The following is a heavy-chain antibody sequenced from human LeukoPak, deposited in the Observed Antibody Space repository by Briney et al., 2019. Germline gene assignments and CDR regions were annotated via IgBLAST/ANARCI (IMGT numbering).Heavy chain of an antibody. CDR1: GFTVSSKY. CDR2: INSGGST. CDR3: VYESSGYSGY. Sequence: GGSLRLSCAASGFTVSSKYMSWVRQAPGKGLEWVSAINSGGSTNYADSVKGRFTISRDDSKNTVYLQMNSLRGEDTAVYYCVYESSGYSGYWGQGILVTVSS. J-gene: IGHJ4*02. V-gene: IGHV3-66*01. D-gene: IGHD3-22*01.